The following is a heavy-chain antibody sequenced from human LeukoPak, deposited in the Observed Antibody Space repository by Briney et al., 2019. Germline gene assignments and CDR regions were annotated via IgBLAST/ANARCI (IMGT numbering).Heavy chain of an antibody. CDR3: AKGPLTEVTGTTWDY. CDR2: ISGSGTST. CDR1: GFTFSSYA. Sequence: GGSLRLSCAASGFTFSSYAMSWVRQAPGKGLEWVSAISGSGTSTYYADSVKGRFTISRDNPKNTLYVQMNSLRAEDTAVYYCAKGPLTEVTGTTWDYWGQGTPVTVSS. D-gene: IGHD6-19*01. J-gene: IGHJ4*02. V-gene: IGHV3-23*01.